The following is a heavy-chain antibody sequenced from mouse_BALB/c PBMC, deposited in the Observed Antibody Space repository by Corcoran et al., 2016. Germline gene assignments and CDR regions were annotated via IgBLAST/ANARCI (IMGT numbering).Heavy chain of an antibody. CDR3: ANWDWYFDV. D-gene: IGHD4-1*01. Sequence: EVQLQQSGAELVKPGASGKLSCTASGFHIKDTYMHWVKQRPEQGLEWIGRIDPANGNTKYDPKFQGKATITAETSSKSAYLQLSSLTSEDTAVYYCANWDWYFDVWGAGTTVTVSS. CDR1: GFHIKDTY. V-gene: IGHV14-3*02. CDR2: IDPANGNT. J-gene: IGHJ1*01.